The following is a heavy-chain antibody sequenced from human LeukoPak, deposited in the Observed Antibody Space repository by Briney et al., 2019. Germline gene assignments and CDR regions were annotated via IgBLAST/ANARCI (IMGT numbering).Heavy chain of an antibody. CDR1: GGSISSYY. V-gene: IGHV4-59*08. CDR2: IYYSGST. CDR3: ARHGRGYSYGYLFDY. J-gene: IGHJ4*02. Sequence: SETLSLTCTVSGGSISSYYWSWIRQPPGKGLEWIGDIYYSGSTNYNPSLKSRVTISVDTSKNQFSLKLSSVTAADTAVYYCARHGRGYSYGYLFDYWGQGTLVTVSS. D-gene: IGHD5-18*01.